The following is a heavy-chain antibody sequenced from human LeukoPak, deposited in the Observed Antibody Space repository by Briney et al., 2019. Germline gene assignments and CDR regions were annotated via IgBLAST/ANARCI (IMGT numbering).Heavy chain of an antibody. V-gene: IGHV4-59*01. CDR1: GGSISSYY. J-gene: IGHJ5*02. D-gene: IGHD3-10*01. CDR3: ARGLAGTVRGVISNWFDP. CDR2: IYYSGST. Sequence: SETLSLTCTVSGGSISSYYWSWIRQPPGKGLEWIGYIYYSGSTNYNPSLKSRVTISVDTSKNQFSLKLSSVTAADTAVYYCARGLAGTVRGVISNWFDPWGQGTLVTVSS.